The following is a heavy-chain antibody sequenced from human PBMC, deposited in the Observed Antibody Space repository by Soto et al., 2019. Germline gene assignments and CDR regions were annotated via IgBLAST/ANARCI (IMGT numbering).Heavy chain of an antibody. J-gene: IGHJ4*02. CDR1: GGSFDGYY. CDR3: ARGVDSWSGYLF. V-gene: IGHV4-34*01. D-gene: IGHD3-3*01. Sequence: SETLSLTCALYGGSFDGYYWSWIRQSPGKGLEWIGEIHHSGRTKYNPSLKSRVSLSVDTSTKHFSLKLTSVTAADRGVYYCARGVDSWSGYLFWGQGTPVTVSS. CDR2: IHHSGRT.